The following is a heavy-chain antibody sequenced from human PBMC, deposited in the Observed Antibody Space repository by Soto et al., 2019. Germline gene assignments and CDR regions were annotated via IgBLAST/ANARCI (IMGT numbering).Heavy chain of an antibody. CDR2: VHSDGTTT. Sequence: EVQLVESGGGLVQPGESLRLSCAASGFTFDYYWMHWVRQAPGKGVVWVTRVHSDGTTTTYADSVKGRFTISRDNARNTVSLQMSSLRSEDTAIYYCARGDRGGFDLWGHGTVVTVSS. V-gene: IGHV3-74*01. CDR1: GFTFDYYW. D-gene: IGHD3-10*01. J-gene: IGHJ3*01. CDR3: ARGDRGGFDL.